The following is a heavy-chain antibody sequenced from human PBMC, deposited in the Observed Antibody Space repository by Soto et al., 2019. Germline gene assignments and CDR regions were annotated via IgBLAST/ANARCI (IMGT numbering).Heavy chain of an antibody. CDR1: GFTFSSYA. Sequence: GGSLRPSCAASGFTFSSYAMHWVRQAPGKGLEWVAVISYDGSNKYYADSVKGRFTISRDNSKNTLYLQMNSLRAEDTAVYYCARGFRDSGSYHYYGMDVWGQGTTVTVSS. V-gene: IGHV3-30-3*01. CDR3: ARGFRDSGSYHYYGMDV. CDR2: ISYDGSNK. D-gene: IGHD3-10*01. J-gene: IGHJ6*02.